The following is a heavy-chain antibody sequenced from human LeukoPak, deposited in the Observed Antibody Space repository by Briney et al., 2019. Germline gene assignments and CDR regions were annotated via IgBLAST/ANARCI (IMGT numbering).Heavy chain of an antibody. Sequence: PGGSLRLSCAASGFTFSSYWMHSVRQAPGKGLVWVSRINSDGSSTSYADSVKGRFTISRDNAKNTLYLQMNSLRAEDTAVYYCAREVGTYYDFWSSLDVWGKGTTVTVSS. CDR2: INSDGSST. CDR3: AREVGTYYDFWSSLDV. D-gene: IGHD3-3*01. CDR1: GFTFSSYW. V-gene: IGHV3-74*01. J-gene: IGHJ6*04.